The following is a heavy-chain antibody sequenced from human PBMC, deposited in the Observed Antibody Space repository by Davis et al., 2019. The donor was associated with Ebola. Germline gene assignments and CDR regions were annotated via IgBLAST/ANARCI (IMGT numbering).Heavy chain of an antibody. CDR2: IHNSGGT. J-gene: IGHJ4*02. CDR1: GDSISGYY. Sequence: SETLSLTCTVSGDSISGYYWSWIRLPPGKGLECIGYIHNSGGTNYNPSLESRVTISEDTSKNQFSLQLTSVTAEDTAVYYCARQGYYDSGSYYYFGYWGQGTLVTVSS. D-gene: IGHD3-10*01. CDR3: ARQGYYDSGSYYYFGY. V-gene: IGHV4-59*08.